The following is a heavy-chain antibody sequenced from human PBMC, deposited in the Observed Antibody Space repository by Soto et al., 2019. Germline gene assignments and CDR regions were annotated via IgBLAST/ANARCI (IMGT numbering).Heavy chain of an antibody. CDR1: GFTFSNYS. CDR2: ISSTSKYI. Sequence: EVQLVESGGGLVKPGGSLRVSCAASGFTFSNYSMNWVRQAPGKGLEWVSSISSTSKYIYYADSVKGRFTISRDNDKKSLHLQRNRLRAADMAVYYYARGLSSGWFDYWGQGTLVTVSA. J-gene: IGHJ5*01. D-gene: IGHD6-19*01. V-gene: IGHV3-21*01. CDR3: ARGLSSGWFDY.